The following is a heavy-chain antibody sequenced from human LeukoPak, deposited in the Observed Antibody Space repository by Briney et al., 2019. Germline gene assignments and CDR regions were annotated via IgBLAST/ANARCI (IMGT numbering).Heavy chain of an antibody. CDR1: GGSFSGYY. CDR2: INHSGST. V-gene: IGHV4-34*01. D-gene: IGHD3-16*02. J-gene: IGHJ4*02. Sequence: SETLSLTCAVYGGSFSGYYWSWIRQPPGKGLEWIGEINHSGSTNYNPSLKSRVTISVDTSKNQFSLKLSSVTAADTAVHYCARLKGGQQLWEVSIREYYFDYWGQGTLVTVSS. CDR3: ARLKGGQQLWEVSIREYYFDY.